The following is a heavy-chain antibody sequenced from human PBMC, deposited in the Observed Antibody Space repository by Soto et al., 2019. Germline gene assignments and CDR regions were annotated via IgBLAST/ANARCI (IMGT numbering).Heavy chain of an antibody. D-gene: IGHD1-7*01. V-gene: IGHV4-31*03. Sequence: SETLSLTCTVSGGSISSGGYYWSWIRQHPGKGLEWIGYIYYSGSTYYNPSLKSRVTISVDTSKNQFSLKLSSVTAADTAVYYCARDDGQKAGITGTLRTWGQGTLVTVSS. CDR3: ARDDGQKAGITGTLRT. CDR2: IYYSGST. CDR1: GGSISSGGYY. J-gene: IGHJ5*02.